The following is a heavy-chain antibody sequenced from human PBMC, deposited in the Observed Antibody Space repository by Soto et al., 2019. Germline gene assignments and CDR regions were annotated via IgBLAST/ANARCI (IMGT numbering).Heavy chain of an antibody. D-gene: IGHD3-3*01. CDR1: GFSLSNARMG. CDR2: IFSNDEK. CDR3: AQHYDFWSGYYFDY. Sequence: VSGPTLVNPTETLTLTCTVSGFSLSNARMGVSWIRQPPGKALEWLAHIFSNDEKSYSTSLKSRLTISKDTSKSQVVLTMTNMDPVDTATYYCAQHYDFWSGYYFDYWGQGTLVTVSS. J-gene: IGHJ4*02. V-gene: IGHV2-26*01.